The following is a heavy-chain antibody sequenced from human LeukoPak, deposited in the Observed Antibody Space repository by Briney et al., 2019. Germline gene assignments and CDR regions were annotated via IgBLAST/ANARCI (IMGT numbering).Heavy chain of an antibody. CDR1: EFIFSDYW. Sequence: GGSLRLSCVASEFIFSDYWMSWVRQAPGKGLEGVANIKQGGREEKYVGSVKGRFAISRDDAKSTLYLQMDSLSGDYTAVYYCARDNGGWFDSWGRGTLVNLSS. CDR2: IKQGGREE. CDR3: ARDNGGWFDS. V-gene: IGHV3-7*03. J-gene: IGHJ5*01. D-gene: IGHD3-10*01.